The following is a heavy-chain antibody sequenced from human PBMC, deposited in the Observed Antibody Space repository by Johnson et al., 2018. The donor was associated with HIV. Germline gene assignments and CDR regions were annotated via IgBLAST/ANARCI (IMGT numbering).Heavy chain of an antibody. CDR1: GFTVSSNY. CDR2: IYSGGST. V-gene: IGHV3-66*01. J-gene: IGHJ3*02. Sequence: VQLVESGGGLVQPGGSLRLSCAASGFTVSSNYMSWVRQAPGKGLEWVSVIYSGGSTYYADSVKGRFTISRDNSKNTLYLQMNSLRAEDTAVYYCARDRERGFDYPGAFDIGGQGTMVTVSS. D-gene: IGHD5-12*01. CDR3: ARDRERGFDYPGAFDI.